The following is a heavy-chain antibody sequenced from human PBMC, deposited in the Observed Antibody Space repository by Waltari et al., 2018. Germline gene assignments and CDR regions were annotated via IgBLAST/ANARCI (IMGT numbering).Heavy chain of an antibody. Sequence: EVQLLEWGGGLVQPGGSLRLSCAASGFTFSSYAMNWVRQAPGKGLEGVSVISGSGGSTYYADSVKGRFTISRDNSKNALYMEMNSLRAEDTAVYYCAKGGGSNYGYGSHWGQGSLVTVSS. J-gene: IGHJ4*02. V-gene: IGHV3-23*01. CDR1: GFTFSSYA. D-gene: IGHD5-18*01. CDR2: ISGSGGST. CDR3: AKGGGSNYGYGSH.